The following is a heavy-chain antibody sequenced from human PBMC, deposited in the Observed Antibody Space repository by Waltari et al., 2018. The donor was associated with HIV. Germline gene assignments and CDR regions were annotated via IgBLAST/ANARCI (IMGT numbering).Heavy chain of an antibody. V-gene: IGHV3-23*01. J-gene: IGHJ4*02. Sequence: EVQLLESGGGLVQPGGSLRHSCAASGFTFSSFAVSWVRRAPGKGLEWVSSISYSGATTHYADSVKGRFTISRDNSNNTLYLQMNSLRAEDTAVYYCAKREDGYNAFDYWGQGTLVTVSS. CDR2: ISYSGATT. CDR1: GFTFSSFA. CDR3: AKREDGYNAFDY. D-gene: IGHD5-12*01.